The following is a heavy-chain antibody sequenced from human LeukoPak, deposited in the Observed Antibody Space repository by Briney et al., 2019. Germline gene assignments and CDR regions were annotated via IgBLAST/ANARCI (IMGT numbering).Heavy chain of an antibody. D-gene: IGHD7-27*01. CDR3: ARDRMGISHYYYMDV. CDR1: GFTFSDYY. J-gene: IGHJ6*03. CDR2: ISSSGSTI. Sequence: PGGSLRLSCAASGFTFSDYYMSWIRQAPGKGLEWVSYISSSGSTIYYADSVKGRFTISRDIAKNSLYLQMNSLRAEDTAVYYCARDRMGISHYYYMDVWGKGTTVTVSS. V-gene: IGHV3-11*04.